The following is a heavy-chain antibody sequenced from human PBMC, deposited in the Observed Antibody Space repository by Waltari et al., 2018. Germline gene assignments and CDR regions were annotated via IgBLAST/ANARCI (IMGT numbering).Heavy chain of an antibody. D-gene: IGHD5-12*01. CDR2: ISGSGGST. CDR3: AKTRGGGYNFGGCFDY. V-gene: IGHV3-23*04. J-gene: IGHJ4*02. Sequence: EVQLVESGGGLVQPGGSLRLSCAASGFTFSSYAMSWVRQAPGKGLEWVSAISGSGGSTYYADSVKGRFTISRDNSKNTLYLQMNSLRAEDTAVYYCAKTRGGGYNFGGCFDYWGQGTLVTVSS. CDR1: GFTFSSYA.